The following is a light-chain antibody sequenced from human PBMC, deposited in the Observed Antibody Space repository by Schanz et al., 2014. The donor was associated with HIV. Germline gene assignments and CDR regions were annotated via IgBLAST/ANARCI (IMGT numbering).Light chain of an antibody. V-gene: IGLV2-8*01. CDR3: SSYAGTNNFWV. J-gene: IGLJ3*02. CDR2: EVS. Sequence: QSALTQPPSASGSPGQSVTLSCTGTSSDVGDYNYVSWYQQHPGKAPKIMIYEVSKRPSGVPDRLSGYKSGNTASLTVSGLQAEDEDDYYCSSYAGTNNFWVFGGGTKLTVL. CDR1: SSDVGDYNY.